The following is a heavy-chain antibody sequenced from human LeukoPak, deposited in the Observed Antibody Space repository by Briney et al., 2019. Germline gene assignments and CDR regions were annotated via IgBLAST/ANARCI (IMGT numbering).Heavy chain of an antibody. J-gene: IGHJ4*02. CDR2: MNPNSGNT. Sequence: ASLKVSCKASGYTFTNYDINWVRQATGQGLEWMGWMNPNSGNTGYAQNFQGRVTMTRNTSISTAYMELRSLRSEDTAVYYCARGRGYYDSSGYYYFDYWGQGTLVTVSS. CDR3: ARGRGYYDSSGYYYFDY. D-gene: IGHD3-22*01. V-gene: IGHV1-8*01. CDR1: GYTFTNYD.